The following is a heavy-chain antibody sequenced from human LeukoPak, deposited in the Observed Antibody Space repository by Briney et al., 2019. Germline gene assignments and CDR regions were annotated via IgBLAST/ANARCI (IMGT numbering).Heavy chain of an antibody. CDR2: VYYSGST. D-gene: IGHD3-22*01. V-gene: IGHV4-39*01. Sequence: SETLSLTCTVSGGSISSSSYYWGWIRQPPGKGLEWIGSVYYSGSTYYNPSLKSRVTISVDTSKNQFSLQLNSVTPEDTAVYYCARLDSSGYSLDYWGQGTLVTVSS. CDR1: GGSISSSSYY. CDR3: ARLDSSGYSLDY. J-gene: IGHJ4*02.